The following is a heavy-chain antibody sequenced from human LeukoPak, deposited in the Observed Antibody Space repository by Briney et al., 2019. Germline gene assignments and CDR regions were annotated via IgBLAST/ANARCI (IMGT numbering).Heavy chain of an antibody. CDR1: GFTFSSYA. J-gene: IGHJ4*02. Sequence: GGSLRLSCAASGFTFSSYAMHWVRQAPGKGLEYVSAISSNGGSTYYANSVKGRFTISRDNSKNTLYLQMGSLRAEDMAVYYCAREKLSGGLCVDYWGQGTLVTVSS. V-gene: IGHV3-64*01. D-gene: IGHD3-10*01. CDR2: ISSNGGST. CDR3: AREKLSGGLCVDY.